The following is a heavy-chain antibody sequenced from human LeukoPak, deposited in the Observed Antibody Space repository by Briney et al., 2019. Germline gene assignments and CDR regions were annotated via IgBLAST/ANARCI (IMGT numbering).Heavy chain of an antibody. CDR2: ISWNSGSI. D-gene: IGHD3-9*01. V-gene: IGHV3-9*03. CDR3: AKDPYDILTGVDY. CDR1: GFTFDDYA. Sequence: GGSLRLSCAASGFTFDDYAMHWVRQAPGKGLEWVSGISWNSGSIGYADSVKGRFTISRDNAKNSLYLQINSLRAEDMALYYCAKDPYDILTGVDYWGQGTLVTVSS. J-gene: IGHJ4*02.